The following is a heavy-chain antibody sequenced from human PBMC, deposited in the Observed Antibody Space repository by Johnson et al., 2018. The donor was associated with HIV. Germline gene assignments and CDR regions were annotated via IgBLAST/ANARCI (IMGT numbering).Heavy chain of an antibody. CDR1: GFTFTNAW. CDR2: INSGGST. V-gene: IGHV3-66*01. Sequence: VQLVESGGGLVKPGGSLRLSCAASGFTFTNAWMSWVRQAPGKGLEWVSVINSGGSTYYADSVEGRCIMSTDNPKNTLYLQMNSLRAEDTAIYYCARGYRYGYTCDAFDIWGQGTIVTVSS. D-gene: IGHD5-24*01. CDR3: ARGYRYGYTCDAFDI. J-gene: IGHJ3*02.